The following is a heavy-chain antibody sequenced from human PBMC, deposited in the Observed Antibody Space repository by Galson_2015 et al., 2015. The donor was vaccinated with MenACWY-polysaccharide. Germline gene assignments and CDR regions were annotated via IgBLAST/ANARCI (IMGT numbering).Heavy chain of an antibody. D-gene: IGHD3-3*01. CDR3: AGIPSTMSSFGWFDP. CDR2: ILNNGRP. J-gene: IGHJ5*02. V-gene: IGHV4-31*03. CDR1: GDSITSAGYY. Sequence: TLSLTCSVSGDSITSAGYYWTWIRQHPETGLEWIGYILNNGRPKTNPSLRSRVTVSSDTSRNQFSLQLTSVTAADTATYCCAGIPSTMSSFGWFDPWGQGILVTVSS.